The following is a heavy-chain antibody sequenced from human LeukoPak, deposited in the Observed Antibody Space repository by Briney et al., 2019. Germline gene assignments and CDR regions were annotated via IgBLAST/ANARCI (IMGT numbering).Heavy chain of an antibody. D-gene: IGHD4-17*01. CDR1: GYTFTGYY. CDR2: INPNSGGT. V-gene: IGHV1-2*02. J-gene: IGHJ5*02. CDR3: ARGPYGDYFNWFDP. Sequence: ASVKVSCKASGYTFTGYYMHWVRQAPGQGLEWMGWINPNSGGTNYAQKFQGRVTMTRDTSISTAYMELSRLRSDDTAVYHCARGPYGDYFNWFDPWGQGTLVTVSS.